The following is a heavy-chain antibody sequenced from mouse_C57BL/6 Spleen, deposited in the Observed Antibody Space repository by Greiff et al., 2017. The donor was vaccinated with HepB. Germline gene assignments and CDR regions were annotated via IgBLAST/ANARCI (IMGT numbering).Heavy chain of an antibody. Sequence: EVQLQQSGPELVKPGASVKISCKASGYSFTGYYMNWVKQSPEKSLEWIGEINTSTGGTTYNQKFKAKATLTENKSSSTAYMQLKSLTTEDSAVYYCARGLLTGTGDYWGQGTTLTVSS. CDR2: INTSTGGT. CDR1: GYSFTGYY. CDR3: ARGLLTGTGDY. D-gene: IGHD4-1*01. J-gene: IGHJ2*01. V-gene: IGHV1-42*01.